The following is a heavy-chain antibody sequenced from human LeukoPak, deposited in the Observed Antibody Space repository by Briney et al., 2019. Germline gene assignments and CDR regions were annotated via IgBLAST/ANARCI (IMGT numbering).Heavy chain of an antibody. CDR2: IKQDGSES. CDR3: AELGITMIGGV. CDR1: GFTFSSYG. J-gene: IGHJ6*04. D-gene: IGHD3-10*02. Sequence: PGGSLRLSCAASGFTFSSYGMHWVRQAPGKGLEWVANIKQDGSESYYVDSVKGRFTISRDNAKNSPYLQMNSLRAEDTAVYYCAELGITMIGGVWGKGTTVTISS. V-gene: IGHV3-7*01.